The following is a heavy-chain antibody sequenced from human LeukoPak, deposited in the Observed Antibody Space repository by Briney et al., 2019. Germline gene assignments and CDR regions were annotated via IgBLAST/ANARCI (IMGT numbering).Heavy chain of an antibody. Sequence: ASVKVSCKASGYTFTSYYMHWVRQAPGQGLEWMGIINPSGGSTSYAQKFQGRVTMTRDMSTSTVYMELSSLRSGDTAVYYCAMICRWGGGYNLGLPGYWGQGTLVTVSS. CDR2: INPSGGST. CDR3: AMICRWGGGYNLGLPGY. V-gene: IGHV1-46*01. J-gene: IGHJ4*02. CDR1: GYTFTSYY. D-gene: IGHD5-24*01.